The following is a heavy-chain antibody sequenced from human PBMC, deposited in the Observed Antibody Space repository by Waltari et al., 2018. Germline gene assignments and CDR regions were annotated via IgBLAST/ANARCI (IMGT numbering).Heavy chain of an antibody. CDR2: INEDERER. Sequence: EVQLVESGGGLVEPGVSLRLSCAASGFTLASYWTHWVRQAPGKGLEWVANINEDERERSFVDSVKGRFTISRDNAKNTLYLQMNSLRVEDTAVYYCARGRSETYRGGVFDIWGQGTMVTVSS. V-gene: IGHV3-7*01. J-gene: IGHJ3*02. D-gene: IGHD1-26*01. CDR3: ARGRSETYRGGVFDI. CDR1: GFTLASYW.